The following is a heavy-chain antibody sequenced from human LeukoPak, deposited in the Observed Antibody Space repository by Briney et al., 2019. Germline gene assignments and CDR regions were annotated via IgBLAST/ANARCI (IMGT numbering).Heavy chain of an antibody. J-gene: IGHJ6*03. CDR1: GFTFSSYA. CDR3: ARDLRYSSGWSASGMDV. CDR2: ISGSGGST. D-gene: IGHD6-19*01. V-gene: IGHV3-23*01. Sequence: PGGSLRLSCAASGFTFSSYAMSWVRQAPGKGLEWVSAISGSGGSTYYADSVKGRFTISRDNSKNTLYLQMNSLRVEDTAVYYCARDLRYSSGWSASGMDVWGKGTTVTISS.